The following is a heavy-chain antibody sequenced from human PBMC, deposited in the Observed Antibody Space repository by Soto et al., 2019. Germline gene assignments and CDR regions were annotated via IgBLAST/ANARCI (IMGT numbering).Heavy chain of an antibody. D-gene: IGHD6-19*01. CDR1: GGSISSSNW. CDR3: ARDSASSGVFT. J-gene: IGHJ3*01. V-gene: IGHV4-4*02. Sequence: QVQLQESGPGLVKPSGTLSLTCAVTGGSISSSNWWTWVRQPPGEGLEWVGEISRSGTTNYKPSLKSRVSISVDKSRNEFSLSLGSVTAEDTAMYYCARDSASSGVFTWGQGTMVTVSS. CDR2: ISRSGTT.